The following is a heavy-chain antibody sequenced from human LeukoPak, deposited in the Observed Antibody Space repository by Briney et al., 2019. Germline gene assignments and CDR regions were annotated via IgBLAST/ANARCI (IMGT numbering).Heavy chain of an antibody. Sequence: SETLPLTCTVSGGSLSSGGYYWSWIRQPPGKGLEWIGYIYYSGSTNYNPSLKSRVTISVYTSKNQFSLKLSSVTAADTAVYYCARKVGSSWYFDYWGQGTLVTVSS. D-gene: IGHD6-13*01. CDR2: IYYSGST. J-gene: IGHJ4*02. CDR1: GGSLSSGGYY. V-gene: IGHV4-61*08. CDR3: ARKVGSSWYFDY.